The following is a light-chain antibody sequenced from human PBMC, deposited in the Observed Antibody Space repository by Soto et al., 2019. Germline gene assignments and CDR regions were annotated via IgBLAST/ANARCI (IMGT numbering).Light chain of an antibody. CDR1: SRDVGAYDY. Sequence: ALTQPASVSGSPGQSITISCTGTSRDVGAYDYVSWYLQYPDKAPQLLIYYVDHRPSGVSSRFSGSRSGNTASLTISGLQAEDEDDYYCCSYADGSIYFFGTGTKGTVL. J-gene: IGLJ1*01. V-gene: IGLV2-14*03. CDR2: YVD. CDR3: CSYADGSIYF.